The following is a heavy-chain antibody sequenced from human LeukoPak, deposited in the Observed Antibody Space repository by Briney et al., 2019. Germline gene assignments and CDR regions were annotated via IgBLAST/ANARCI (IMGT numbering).Heavy chain of an antibody. D-gene: IGHD6-19*01. CDR1: GYTFTSYG. J-gene: IGHJ4*02. CDR2: ISAYNGYI. V-gene: IGHV1-18*01. Sequence: ASVKVSCKASGYTFTSYGISWVRQAPGQGLEWMGWISAYNGYINYAQKFQGRVTMTTDTATSTAYMELRSLRSDDTAVYYCARDVRGYSGWYPYYFDFWGQGTLVTVSS. CDR3: ARDVRGYSGWYPYYFDF.